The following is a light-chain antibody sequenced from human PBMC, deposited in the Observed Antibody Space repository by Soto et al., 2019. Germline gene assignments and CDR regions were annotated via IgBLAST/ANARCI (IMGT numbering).Light chain of an antibody. J-gene: IGKJ1*01. Sequence: DIQMTQSPSTLSAPVGDSVTITCRASQSITTWLAWYQQRPGKAPKFLIYDASSLESGVPSRFSGSGSGTEFTLTISNLQPDDFATYFCQQYNNYPRTFGQGTKVDI. CDR3: QQYNNYPRT. CDR1: QSITTW. CDR2: DAS. V-gene: IGKV1-5*01.